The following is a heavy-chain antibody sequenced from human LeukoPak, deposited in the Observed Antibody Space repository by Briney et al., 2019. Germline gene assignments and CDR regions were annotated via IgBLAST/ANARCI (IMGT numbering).Heavy chain of an antibody. Sequence: PGGSLRLSCAASGFTFSSYDMHWVRQATGKGLEWVSAIGTAGDTYYPGSVRGRFTISRENAKNSLYLQMNSLRAGDTAVYYCARARTQENYGDYVGEYYFDYWGQGTLVTVSS. V-gene: IGHV3-13*01. J-gene: IGHJ4*02. CDR2: IGTAGDT. CDR1: GFTFSSYD. D-gene: IGHD4-17*01. CDR3: ARARTQENYGDYVGEYYFDY.